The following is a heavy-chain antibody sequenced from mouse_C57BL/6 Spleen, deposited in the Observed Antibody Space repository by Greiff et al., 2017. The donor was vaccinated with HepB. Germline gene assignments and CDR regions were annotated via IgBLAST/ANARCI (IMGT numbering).Heavy chain of an antibody. Sequence: EVQLKQSGPELVKPGASVKISCKASGYSFTGYYMNWVKQSPEKSLEWIGEINPSTGGTTYNQKFKAKATLTVDKSSSTAYMQLKSLTSEDSAVYYCARMGYDWEGFAYWGQGTLVTVSA. CDR2: INPSTGGT. CDR3: ARMGYDWEGFAY. J-gene: IGHJ3*01. V-gene: IGHV1-42*01. CDR1: GYSFTGYY. D-gene: IGHD2-2*01.